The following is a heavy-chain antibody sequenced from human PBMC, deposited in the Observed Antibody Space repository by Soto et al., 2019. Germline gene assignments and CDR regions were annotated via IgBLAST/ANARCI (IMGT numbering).Heavy chain of an antibody. CDR3: ARDPGQLNYYGMDV. Sequence: GASVKVSCKASGYTFTGHYIHWVRQAPGQGLEWRGWINPNSGATRYAQKFQGRVTMTRDTSISTAYMEVSKLRSDDTAVYSCARDPGQLNYYGMDVWGRGTTVTVSS. D-gene: IGHD6-6*01. CDR1: GYTFTGHY. J-gene: IGHJ6*02. V-gene: IGHV1-2*02. CDR2: INPNSGAT.